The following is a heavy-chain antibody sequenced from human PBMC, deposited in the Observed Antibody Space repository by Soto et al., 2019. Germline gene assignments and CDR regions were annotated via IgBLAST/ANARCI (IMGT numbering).Heavy chain of an antibody. Sequence: XGALRLSCSASGVTLSSYAMNWVRQAPGKGLNWVPVISDDGGNTYYADSVKGRFTISRDNSKNTLYLQMNSLRDEDTAVDYCARVFEPQETHYYDSSLAYWGQGTLVPVSS. D-gene: IGHD3-22*01. CDR1: GVTLSSYA. J-gene: IGHJ4*02. V-gene: IGHV3-30-3*01. CDR2: ISDDGGNT. CDR3: ARVFEPQETHYYDSSLAY.